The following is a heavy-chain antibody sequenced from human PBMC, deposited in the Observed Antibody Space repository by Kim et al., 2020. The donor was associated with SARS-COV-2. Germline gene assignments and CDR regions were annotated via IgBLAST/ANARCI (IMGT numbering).Heavy chain of an antibody. D-gene: IGHD4-17*01. V-gene: IGHV4-4*02. CDR3: ARVGYGDYGAYYFDY. J-gene: IGHJ4*02. Sequence: NQSPKRRGTISVDKSKHQFSLKLSSVTAADTAVYYCARVGYGDYGAYYFDYWGQGTLVTVSS.